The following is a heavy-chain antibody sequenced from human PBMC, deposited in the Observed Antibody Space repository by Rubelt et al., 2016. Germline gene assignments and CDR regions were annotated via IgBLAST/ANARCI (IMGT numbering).Heavy chain of an antibody. CDR2: ISAYNGNT. Sequence: QVQLVQSGAEVKKPGASVKVSCKASGYTFTSYGISWVRQAPGQGLEWMGWISAYNGNTDYERKLQGRVTMTAETLTSTAYLELRSLRSDDTAVYDWARDRIAAAGPWGQGTLVTVSS. D-gene: IGHD6-13*01. J-gene: IGHJ5*02. CDR1: GYTFTSYG. V-gene: IGHV1-18*01. CDR3: ARDRIAAAGP.